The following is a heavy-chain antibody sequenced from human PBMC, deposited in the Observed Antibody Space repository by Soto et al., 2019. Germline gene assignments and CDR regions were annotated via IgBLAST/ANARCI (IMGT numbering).Heavy chain of an antibody. D-gene: IGHD5-12*01. CDR1: GYSFTSYW. V-gene: IGHV5-10-1*01. CDR3: ASLVATIDSYYYYGMDV. Sequence: GESLKISCKGSGYSFTSYWISWVRQMPGKGLEWMGRIDPSDSYTNYSPSFQGHVTISADKSISTAYLQWGSLKASDTAMYYCASLVATIDSYYYYGMDVWGQGTTVTVS. CDR2: IDPSDSYT. J-gene: IGHJ6*02.